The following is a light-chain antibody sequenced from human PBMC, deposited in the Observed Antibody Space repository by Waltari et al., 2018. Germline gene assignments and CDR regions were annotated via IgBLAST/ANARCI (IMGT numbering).Light chain of an antibody. CDR1: QSLLYNSNNKNY. V-gene: IGKV4-1*01. J-gene: IGKJ2*01. CDR2: WAS. Sequence: DIVMTQSPDSLAVSLGEKATINGKSTQSLLYNSNNKNYLAWYQQKPGQPLKLFFYWASSRESGVPDRFSGSGSGTDFTLTIGSLQAEDVAVYYCQQYYTAPYTFGQGTKLEIK. CDR3: QQYYTAPYT.